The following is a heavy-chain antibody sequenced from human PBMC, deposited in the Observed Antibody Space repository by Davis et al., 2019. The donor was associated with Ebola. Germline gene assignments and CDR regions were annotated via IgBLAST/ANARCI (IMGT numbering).Heavy chain of an antibody. CDR3: AREGNIVGTTEGAFDV. V-gene: IGHV3-48*02. Sequence: SVKGRFTISRDNAKNSLYLQMNSLRDDDTAVYYCAREGNIVGTTEGAFDVWGQGTMVTVSS. D-gene: IGHD1-26*01. J-gene: IGHJ3*01.